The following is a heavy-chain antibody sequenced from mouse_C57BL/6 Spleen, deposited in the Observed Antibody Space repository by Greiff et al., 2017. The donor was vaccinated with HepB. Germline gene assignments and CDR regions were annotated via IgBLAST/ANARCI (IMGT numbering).Heavy chain of an antibody. D-gene: IGHD1-1*01. Sequence: QVQLQQPGAELVKPGASVKMSCKASGYTFTSYWITWVKQRPGQGLEWIGDIYPGSGSTNYNEKFKSKATLTVDTSSSTAYMQLSSLTSEDSAVYYCARVITTRSYAMDYWGQGTSVTVSS. CDR3: ARVITTRSYAMDY. CDR1: GYTFTSYW. J-gene: IGHJ4*01. V-gene: IGHV1-55*01. CDR2: IYPGSGST.